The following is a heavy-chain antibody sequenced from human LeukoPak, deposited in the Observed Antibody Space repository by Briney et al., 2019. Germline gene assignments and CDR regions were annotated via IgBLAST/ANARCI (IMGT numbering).Heavy chain of an antibody. D-gene: IGHD3-10*01. CDR3: ARVGFGELSD. V-gene: IGHV3-48*03. Sequence: PGGSLRLSRAASGFTFSSYEMNWVRQAPGKGLEWVSYISSSGSTIYYADSVKGRFTISRDNAKNSLYLQMNSLRAEDTAVYYCARVGFGELSDWGQGTLVTVSS. J-gene: IGHJ4*02. CDR1: GFTFSSYE. CDR2: ISSSGSTI.